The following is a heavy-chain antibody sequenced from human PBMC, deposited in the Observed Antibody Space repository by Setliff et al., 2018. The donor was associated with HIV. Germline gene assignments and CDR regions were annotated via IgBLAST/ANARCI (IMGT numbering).Heavy chain of an antibody. Sequence: SETLSLTCTVSGGSISSGSYYWSWIRQPAGKGLEWIGRIYTSGSTKYNPSLKSRVTISVDTSKNQFSLNLSSVTAADTAVYYCARSMHYPGDDAFDIWGQGTMVTVSS. V-gene: IGHV4-61*02. CDR3: ARSMHYPGDDAFDI. CDR2: IYTSGST. J-gene: IGHJ3*02. CDR1: GGSISSGSYY. D-gene: IGHD3-10*01.